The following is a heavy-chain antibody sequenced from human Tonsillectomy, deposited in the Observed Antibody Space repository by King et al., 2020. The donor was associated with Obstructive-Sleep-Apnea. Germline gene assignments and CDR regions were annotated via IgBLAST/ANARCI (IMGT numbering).Heavy chain of an antibody. J-gene: IGHJ4*02. CDR3: ARLIVVTAMGYQYYFDY. CDR1: GYTFTSYD. CDR2: MNPNSGNT. D-gene: IGHD5-18*01. Sequence: QLVQSGAEVKKPGASVKVSCKASGYTFTSYDINWVRQATGQGLEWMGWMNPNSGNTGYAQKFQGRVTMTRNTSISTAYMELSSLRSEDTAVYYCARLIVVTAMGYQYYFDYWGQGTLVTVSS. V-gene: IGHV1-8*01.